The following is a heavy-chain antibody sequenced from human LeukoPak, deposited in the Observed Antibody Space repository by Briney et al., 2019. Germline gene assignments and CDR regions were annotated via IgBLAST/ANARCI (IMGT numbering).Heavy chain of an antibody. D-gene: IGHD6-13*01. CDR1: GFTFSSYA. CDR3: AKGGGGSSWYMTNYSYYYMDV. J-gene: IGHJ6*03. Sequence: GGSLRLSCAASGFTFSSYAMSWVRQAPGKGLEWVSAISGSGGSTYYADSVKGRFTISRDNSKNTLYLQMNSLRAEDTAVYYCAKGGGGSSWYMTNYSYYYMDVWGKGTTVTVSS. V-gene: IGHV3-23*01. CDR2: ISGSGGST.